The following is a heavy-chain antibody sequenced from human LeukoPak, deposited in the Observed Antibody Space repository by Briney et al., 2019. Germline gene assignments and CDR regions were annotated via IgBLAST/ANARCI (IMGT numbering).Heavy chain of an antibody. CDR1: GFRAGNYW. Sequence: GGSLRLSWAASGFRAGNYWMSSIRQAPGEGLEWVATIKGDGSDKRYVDPVKGRFTISIDEVKNSLYLQLNNPRAEDTAIYYCARAETGYPFDVWGQGTRVTVSS. J-gene: IGHJ3*01. D-gene: IGHD5-18*01. V-gene: IGHV3-7*03. CDR2: IKGDGSDK. CDR3: ARAETGYPFDV.